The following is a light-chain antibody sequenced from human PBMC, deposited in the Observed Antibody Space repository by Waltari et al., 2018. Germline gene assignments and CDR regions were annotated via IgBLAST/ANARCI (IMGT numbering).Light chain of an antibody. CDR1: QSVSSSY. V-gene: IGKV3-20*01. CDR2: GAS. CDR3: QQYGSSPWT. J-gene: IGKJ1*01. Sequence: LSCRASQSVSSSYLAWYQQKPGQAPRVLIHGASNRATGIPDRFSSSGSGTDFTLTISRLEPEDFAVYYCQQYGSSPWTFGQGTKVEIK.